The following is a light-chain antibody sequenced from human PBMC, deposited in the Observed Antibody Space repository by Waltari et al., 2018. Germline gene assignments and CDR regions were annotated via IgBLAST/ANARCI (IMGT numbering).Light chain of an antibody. Sequence: QSILPQPPSVSGAPGQRVTIPCTGSSSNIGAGQAVHWYQEFPGTGPKLLIYGNNNRPSGVPDRFSGSKSGTSASLTITGLQAEDEADYYCQSFDTSLSHGVVFGGGTKVTVL. V-gene: IGLV1-40*02. CDR1: SSNIGAGQA. CDR3: QSFDTSLSHGVV. CDR2: GNN. J-gene: IGLJ3*02.